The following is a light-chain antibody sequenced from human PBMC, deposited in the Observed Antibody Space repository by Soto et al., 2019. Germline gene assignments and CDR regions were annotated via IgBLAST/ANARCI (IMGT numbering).Light chain of an antibody. CDR2: AAS. J-gene: IGKJ1*01. CDR1: QSIMPW. Sequence: IQVTQSPSTLSASVGDRVTVTCRASQSIMPWLAWYQQKPAKVPKLLIYAASTLQSGVPSRFSGRGSGTDFTLTISSLQPDDFATYYCQQYNSYSPATFGQGTKVDIK. CDR3: QQYNSYSPAT. V-gene: IGKV1-5*01.